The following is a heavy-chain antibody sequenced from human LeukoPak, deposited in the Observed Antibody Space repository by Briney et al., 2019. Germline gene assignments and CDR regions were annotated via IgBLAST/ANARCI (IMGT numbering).Heavy chain of an antibody. CDR2: IYYSGST. CDR1: GGSISSGDYY. Sequence: SETLSLTCTVSGGSISSGDYYWSWIRQPPGKGLEWIGYIYYSGSTYYDPSLKSRVTISVDTSKNQFSLKLSSVTAADTAVNYCARGHARLRFWYYWGQGTLVTVSS. D-gene: IGHD5-12*01. J-gene: IGHJ4*02. CDR3: ARGHARLRFWYY. V-gene: IGHV4-30-4*08.